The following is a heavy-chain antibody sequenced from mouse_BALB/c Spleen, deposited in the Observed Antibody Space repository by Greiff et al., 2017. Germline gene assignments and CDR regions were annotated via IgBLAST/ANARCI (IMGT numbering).Heavy chain of an antibody. Sequence: VQLQQSGAELVRPGTSVKVSCKASGYAFTNYLIEWVKQRPGQGLEWIGVINPGSGGTNYNEKFKGKATLTADKSSSTAYMQLSSLTSDDSAVYFCAPGGDYGSRFAYWGQGTLVTVSA. CDR1: GYAFTNYL. CDR3: APGGDYGSRFAY. D-gene: IGHD1-1*01. J-gene: IGHJ3*01. CDR2: INPGSGGT. V-gene: IGHV1-54*01.